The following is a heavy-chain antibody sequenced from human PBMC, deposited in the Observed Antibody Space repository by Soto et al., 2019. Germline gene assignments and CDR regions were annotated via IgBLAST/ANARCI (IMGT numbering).Heavy chain of an antibody. CDR2: ISSSSSYT. J-gene: IGHJ4*02. D-gene: IGHD6-19*01. CDR3: ARGRINSGWFPSIYYFDY. Sequence: PGGSLRLSCAASGITFIDYYIIFFRHAPFKWREWVSYISSSSSYTNYADSVKGRFTISRDNAKNSLYLQMNSLRAEDTAVYYCARGRINSGWFPSIYYFDYWGQGTLVTVSS. CDR1: GITFIDYY. V-gene: IGHV3-11*06.